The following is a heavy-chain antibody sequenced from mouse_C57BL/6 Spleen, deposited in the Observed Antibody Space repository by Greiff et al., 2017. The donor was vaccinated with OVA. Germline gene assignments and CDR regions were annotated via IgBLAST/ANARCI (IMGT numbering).Heavy chain of an antibody. CDR3: TRVYDGYYYYYAMDY. Sequence: VESGEGLVKPGGSLKLSCAASGFTFSSYAMSWVRQTPEKRLEWVAYISSGGDYIYYADTVKGRFTISRDNARNTLYLQMSSLKSEDTAMYYCTRVYDGYYYYYAMDYWGQGTSVTVSS. CDR1: GFTFSSYA. J-gene: IGHJ4*01. D-gene: IGHD2-3*01. V-gene: IGHV5-9-1*02. CDR2: ISSGGDYI.